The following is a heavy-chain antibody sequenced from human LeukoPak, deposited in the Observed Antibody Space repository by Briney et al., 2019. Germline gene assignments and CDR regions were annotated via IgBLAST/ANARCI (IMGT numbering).Heavy chain of an antibody. CDR3: AKGIAAAAD. CDR1: GFXFSNYG. D-gene: IGHD6-13*01. V-gene: IGHV3-30*18. CDR2: ISNDESNR. Sequence: GGSLRLSCAASGFXFSNYGIHWVRQAPGKGLEWVAVISNDESNRYYEDSVKGRFTISRDNSKNTVYLQMNSLRAEDTAVYYCAKGIAAAADWGQGTLVTVSS. J-gene: IGHJ4*02.